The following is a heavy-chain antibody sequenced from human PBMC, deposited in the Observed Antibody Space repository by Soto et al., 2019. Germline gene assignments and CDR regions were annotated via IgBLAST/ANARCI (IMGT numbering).Heavy chain of an antibody. Sequence: QVQLQESGPGRVKPSETLSLTCTVSGGSVSSGSYYWSWIRQPPGKGLEWIGYIYYSGSTNYNPSLKSRVTISVDTSKNQFSLKLSSVTAADTAVYYCARDDAHYYYDSSGYSTWGQGTLVTVSS. CDR2: IYYSGST. J-gene: IGHJ5*02. V-gene: IGHV4-61*01. CDR1: GGSVSSGSYY. D-gene: IGHD3-22*01. CDR3: ARDDAHYYYDSSGYST.